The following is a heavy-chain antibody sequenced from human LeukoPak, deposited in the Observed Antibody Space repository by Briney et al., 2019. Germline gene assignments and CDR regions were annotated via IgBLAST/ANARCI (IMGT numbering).Heavy chain of an antibody. Sequence: PETLSLTCTVSGGSISSHYWSWIRQPPGKGLEWIGYIYYSGSTNYNPSLKSRVTISVDTSKNQFSLKLSSVTAADTAVYYCAAAGTPGYYYYYYYMDVWGKGTTVTVSS. CDR2: IYYSGST. D-gene: IGHD6-13*01. CDR1: GGSISSHY. J-gene: IGHJ6*03. CDR3: AAAGTPGYYYYYYYMDV. V-gene: IGHV4-59*11.